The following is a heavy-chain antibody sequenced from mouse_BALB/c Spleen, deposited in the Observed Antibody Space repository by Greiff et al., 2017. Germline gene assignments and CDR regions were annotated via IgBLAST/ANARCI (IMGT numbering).Heavy chain of an antibody. D-gene: IGHD4-1*02. J-gene: IGHJ1*01. Sequence: EVQRVESGGGLVQPGGSRKLSCAASGFTFSSFGMHWVRQAPEKGLEWVAYISSGSSTIYYADTVKGRFTISRDNPKNTLFLQMTSLRSEDTAMYYCASNWDGYFDVWGAGTTVTVSS. CDR3: ASNWDGYFDV. V-gene: IGHV5-17*02. CDR2: ISSGSSTI. CDR1: GFTFSSFG.